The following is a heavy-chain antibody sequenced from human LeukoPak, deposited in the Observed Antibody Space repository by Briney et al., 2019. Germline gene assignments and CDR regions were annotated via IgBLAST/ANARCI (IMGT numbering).Heavy chain of an antibody. D-gene: IGHD5-24*01. CDR1: GGSISSSSYY. J-gene: IGHJ4*02. V-gene: IGHV4-39*07. Sequence: PSETLSLTCTVSGGSISSSSYYWGWIRQPPGKGLEWIGSIYYSGSTYYNPSLKSRVTISVDTSKNQFSLKLSSVTAADTAVYYCARDFLEMATIPEVSLYYFDYWGQGTLVTVSS. CDR3: ARDFLEMATIPEVSLYYFDY. CDR2: IYYSGST.